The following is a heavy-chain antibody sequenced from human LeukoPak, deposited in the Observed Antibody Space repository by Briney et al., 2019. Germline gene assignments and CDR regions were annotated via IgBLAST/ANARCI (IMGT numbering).Heavy chain of an antibody. Sequence: SETLSLTCTVSGGSISSYYWSWIRQPPGKGLEWIGYISYSGSTNYNASLQGRVTMSVDMSKSEFSLKVRSVTAADTAVYYCARHKGGTTYDYWGQGTLVTVSS. CDR1: GGSISSYY. CDR3: ARHKGGTTYDY. D-gene: IGHD1-7*01. V-gene: IGHV4-59*08. CDR2: ISYSGST. J-gene: IGHJ4*02.